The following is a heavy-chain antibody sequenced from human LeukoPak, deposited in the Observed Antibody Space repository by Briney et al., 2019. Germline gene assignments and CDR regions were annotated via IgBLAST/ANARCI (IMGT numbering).Heavy chain of an antibody. CDR3: ARQPISGWDFDY. J-gene: IGHJ4*02. CDR2: ISHSGNT. CDR1: GVSISGHY. D-gene: IGHD6-19*01. Sequence: SETLSLTCSVSGVSISGHYWSLIRLPPGKGLEWIGYISHSGNTRYSPSLKSRVTISLDTSKNQFSLTLNSVTAADTAVYYCARQPISGWDFDYWGQGTLVTVSS. V-gene: IGHV4-59*08.